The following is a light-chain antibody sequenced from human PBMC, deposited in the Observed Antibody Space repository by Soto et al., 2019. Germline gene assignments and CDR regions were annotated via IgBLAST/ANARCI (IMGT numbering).Light chain of an antibody. CDR2: DVS. V-gene: IGLV2-14*03. CDR1: SSDVGGYNY. CDR3: SSYTNSNSWV. J-gene: IGLJ3*02. Sequence: QSALTQPASVSGSPGQSIIIFCTGTSSDVGGYNYVSWYQQHPGKAPKLMIYDVSNRPSGVSNRFSGSKSGNTASLTISGLQAEDEADYYCSSYTNSNSWVFGGGTKVTVL.